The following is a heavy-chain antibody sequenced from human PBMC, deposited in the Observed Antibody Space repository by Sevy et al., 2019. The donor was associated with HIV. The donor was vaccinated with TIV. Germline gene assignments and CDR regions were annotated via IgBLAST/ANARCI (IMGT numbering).Heavy chain of an antibody. Sequence: GGALRLSCAASGFTVNSNYMTWVRQAPGKGLEGVSVIHSDDTTYHADSVKDRFTISRDNFKNTLYLHMSSLRAVDTAVYYCARGKSGYGYALNYWGQGTLVTVSS. V-gene: IGHV3-66*01. CDR3: ARGKSGYGYALNY. CDR2: IHSDDTT. D-gene: IGHD5-18*01. J-gene: IGHJ4*02. CDR1: GFTVNSNY.